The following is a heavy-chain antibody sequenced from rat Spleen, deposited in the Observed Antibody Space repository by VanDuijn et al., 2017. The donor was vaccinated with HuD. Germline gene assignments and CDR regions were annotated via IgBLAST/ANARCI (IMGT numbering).Heavy chain of an antibody. V-gene: IGHV5-7*01. Sequence: EVQLVESGGGLVQPGRSLKLSCAASGFTFSDYDMAWVRQAPSKGLDWIASISSDGSSTYYRDSVKGRFTISRDNAKSTLYLQMDSLRSEDTATYYCARHGPYTTDYGVMDAWGQGASVTVSS. CDR2: ISSDGSST. D-gene: IGHD1-6*01. CDR1: GFTFSDYD. CDR3: ARHGPYTTDYGVMDA. J-gene: IGHJ4*01.